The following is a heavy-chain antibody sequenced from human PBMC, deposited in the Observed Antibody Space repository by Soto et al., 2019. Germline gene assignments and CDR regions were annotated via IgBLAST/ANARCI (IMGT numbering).Heavy chain of an antibody. CDR3: AKVSSSWYAGFFDL. D-gene: IGHD6-13*01. CDR2: LSDSGGSI. J-gene: IGHJ4*02. V-gene: IGHV3-23*01. Sequence: GGSLRLSCTASVFTFSSHAMTWVRQAPGKGLEWVSGLSDSGGSIYYADSVKGRFTISRDNSMNTLYLQMKTLRAEDTAVYYCAKVSSSWYAGFFDLWGQGTLVTVSS. CDR1: VFTFSSHA.